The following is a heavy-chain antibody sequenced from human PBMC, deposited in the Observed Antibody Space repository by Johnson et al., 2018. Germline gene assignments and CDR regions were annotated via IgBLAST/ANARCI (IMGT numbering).Heavy chain of an antibody. Sequence: EVQLVESGGGLVQPGRSLRLSCAASGFTFDDYAMHWVRQAPGKGLERVSGISWNSGSIGYADSVKGRFTIPRDNAKNSLYLQMNSLRAEDTALYYCAKDIGCSGGSCYSGGGGDAFDIWGQGTMVTVSS. V-gene: IGHV3-9*01. D-gene: IGHD2-15*01. CDR1: GFTFDDYA. CDR2: ISWNSGSI. CDR3: AKDIGCSGGSCYSGGGGDAFDI. J-gene: IGHJ3*02.